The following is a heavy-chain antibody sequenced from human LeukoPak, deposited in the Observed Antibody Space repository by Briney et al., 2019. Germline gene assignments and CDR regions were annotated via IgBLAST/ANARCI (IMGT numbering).Heavy chain of an antibody. D-gene: IGHD3-3*01. CDR3: AKWSGNRPLYYFDY. CDR2: ISSSDGNSK. V-gene: IGHV3-30*18. J-gene: IGHJ4*02. Sequence: PGTSLRLSCVTSGFTFTCCGMHWVRQASGKGLEWVAGISSSDGNSKYYADSVKGRFTISRDNSKDTVYLQMNSLRADDTAVYYCAKWSGNRPLYYFDYWGQGTLVTVSS. CDR1: GFTFTCCG.